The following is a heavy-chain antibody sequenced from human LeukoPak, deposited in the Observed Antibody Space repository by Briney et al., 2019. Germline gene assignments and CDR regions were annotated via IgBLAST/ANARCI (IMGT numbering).Heavy chain of an antibody. CDR3: ARGYNYGFYYFDD. J-gene: IGHJ4*02. V-gene: IGHV5-51*01. CDR1: GYSFTSYW. D-gene: IGHD5-18*01. Sequence: GESLKISCKGSGYSFTSYWIGWVRLLPGKGLEWMGIIYLADSDTRYSPSFQGQVTISADESISTAYLQWSSLKASDTAMYYCARGYNYGFYYFDDWGQGTLVTVSS. CDR2: IYLADSDT.